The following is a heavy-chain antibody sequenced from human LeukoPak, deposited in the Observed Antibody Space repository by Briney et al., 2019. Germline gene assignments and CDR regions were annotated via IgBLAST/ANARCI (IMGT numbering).Heavy chain of an antibody. D-gene: IGHD5-18*01. V-gene: IGHV1-46*01. CDR1: GYTFTSYY. J-gene: IGHJ4*02. CDR3: AQGEDSYGTDY. Sequence: ASVKVSCKASGYTFTSYYMHWVRQAPGQGLEWMGIINPSGGSTSYAQKFQGRVTMTRDTSTSTVYMELSRLRSDDTAVYYCAQGEDSYGTDYWGQGTLVTVSS. CDR2: INPSGGST.